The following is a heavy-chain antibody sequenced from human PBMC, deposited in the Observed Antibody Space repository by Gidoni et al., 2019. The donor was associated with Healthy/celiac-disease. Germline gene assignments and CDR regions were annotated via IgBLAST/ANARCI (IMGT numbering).Heavy chain of an antibody. D-gene: IGHD3-9*01. V-gene: IGHV3-15*01. CDR1: GCTVSNAW. CDR2: IKSKTAGGTT. CDR3: TTDEMRNYDTLTGARDY. J-gene: IGHJ4*02. Sequence: EVQLVESGGGWVKPGGSLRLSCAASGCTVSNAWMSWVRQAPGKGLEWVGRIKSKTAGGTTDYAAPVKGRFTISRDDSKNTLYLQMNSLKTEDTAVYYCTTDEMRNYDTLTGARDYWGQGTLVTVSS.